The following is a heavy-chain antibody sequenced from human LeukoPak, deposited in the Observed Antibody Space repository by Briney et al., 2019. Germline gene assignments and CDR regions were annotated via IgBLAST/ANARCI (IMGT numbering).Heavy chain of an antibody. J-gene: IGHJ3*02. CDR3: ARKYCANGVCYRSAFDI. D-gene: IGHD2-8*01. CDR1: GGSINSPTYY. Sequence: SETLSLTCTVSGGSINSPTYYGGWLRQPPGKGLEWIGNIDYSGSTYYNPSLKSRVTISIDTSKTQFSLQVNSVTAADTAVYYCARKYCANGVCYRSAFDIWGRGTMVTVSS. CDR2: IDYSGST. V-gene: IGHV4-39*07.